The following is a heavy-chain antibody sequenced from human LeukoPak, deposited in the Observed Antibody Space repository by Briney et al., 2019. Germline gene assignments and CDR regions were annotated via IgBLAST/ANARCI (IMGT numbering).Heavy chain of an antibody. D-gene: IGHD6-6*01. J-gene: IGHJ4*02. Sequence: PGGSPRLSCAASGFTLSSYWMHWVRQAPGKGLVWVSRIKSDGSITSYADSVKGRFTISRDNAKNTLYLEMNSLRVEDTAVYYCARADHGSSIDYWGQGSLVTVSS. CDR2: IKSDGSIT. V-gene: IGHV3-74*01. CDR1: GFTLSSYW. CDR3: ARADHGSSIDY.